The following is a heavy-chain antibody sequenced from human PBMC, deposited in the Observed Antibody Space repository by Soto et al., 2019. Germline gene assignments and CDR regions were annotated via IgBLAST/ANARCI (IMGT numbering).Heavy chain of an antibody. CDR1: CGSISSSSYY. CDR2: IYYSGST. J-gene: IGHJ4*02. D-gene: IGHD3-22*01. V-gene: IGHV4-39*01. CDR3: ARLAGEGTYYYDSSGYYFDY. Sequence: TSETLSLTCTVSCGSISSSSYYWGWIRQPPGKGLEWIGSIYYSGSTYYNPSLKSRVTISVDTSKNQFSLKLSSVTAADTAVYYCARLAGEGTYYYDSSGYYFDYWGQGTLVTVSS.